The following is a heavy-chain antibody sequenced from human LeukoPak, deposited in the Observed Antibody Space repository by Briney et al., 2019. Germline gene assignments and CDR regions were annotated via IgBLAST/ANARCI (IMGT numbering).Heavy chain of an antibody. CDR1: GYTFTGYY. CDR2: INPNSGGT. J-gene: IGHJ2*01. V-gene: IGHV1-2*02. D-gene: IGHD3-22*01. CDR3: ARDSSGYYFKSSWYFDL. Sequence: GASVKVPCKASGYTFTGYYMHWVRQAPGQGLEWMGWINPNSGGTNYAQKFQGRVTMTRDTSISTAYMELSRLRSDDTAVYYCARDSSGYYFKSSWYFDLWGRGTLVTVSS.